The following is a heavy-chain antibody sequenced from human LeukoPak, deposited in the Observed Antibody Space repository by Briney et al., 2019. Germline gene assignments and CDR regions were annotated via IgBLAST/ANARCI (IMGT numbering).Heavy chain of an antibody. CDR2: IKSKTDGGTT. Sequence: PGGSLRLSCAASGFTFSNAWMSWVRQAPGKGLEWVGRIKSKTDGGTTDYAAPVKGRFTISRDDSKNTLYLQMNSLKTEDTAVYYCPTEAEEWLLSLPFDYWGQGTLVTVSS. CDR1: GFTFSNAW. J-gene: IGHJ4*02. CDR3: PTEAEEWLLSLPFDY. D-gene: IGHD3-3*01. V-gene: IGHV3-15*01.